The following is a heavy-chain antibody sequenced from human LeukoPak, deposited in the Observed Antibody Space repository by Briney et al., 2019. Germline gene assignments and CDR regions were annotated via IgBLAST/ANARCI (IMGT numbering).Heavy chain of an antibody. CDR3: ARANRVVTMNFDY. D-gene: IGHD3-22*01. V-gene: IGHV4-39*07. Sequence: SETLSLTCTVSGGSISSSSYYWGWIRQPPGKGLEWIGSIYYSGSTYYNPSLKSRVTISVDTSKNQFSLKLSSVTAADTAVYYCARANRVVTMNFDYWGQGTLVTVSS. J-gene: IGHJ4*02. CDR1: GGSISSSSYY. CDR2: IYYSGST.